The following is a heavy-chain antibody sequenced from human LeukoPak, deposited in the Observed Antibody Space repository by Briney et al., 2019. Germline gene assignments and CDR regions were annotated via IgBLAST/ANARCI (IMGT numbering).Heavy chain of an antibody. CDR2: IYSGGST. J-gene: IGHJ6*04. V-gene: IGHV3-53*01. D-gene: IGHD2-21*01. Sequence: PGGSLRLSCAASGFTVSSNYMSWVRQAPGKGLEWVSVIYSGGSTYYADSVKGRFTISRDNSKNTLYLQMNSLRAEDTAVYYCASGGRVWPLAADVWGKGTTVTVSS. CDR1: GFTVSSNY. CDR3: ASGGRVWPLAADV.